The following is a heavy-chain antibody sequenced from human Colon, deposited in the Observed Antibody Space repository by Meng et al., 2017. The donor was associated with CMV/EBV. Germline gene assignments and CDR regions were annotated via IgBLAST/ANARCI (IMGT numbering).Heavy chain of an antibody. V-gene: IGHV4-34*01. J-gene: IGHJ6*02. CDR3: ARGRARGPQRLYYYGMDV. Sequence: GSLRLSCAVYGVSFSGYYWSWIRQPPGKGLEWIGEINHSGSTNYNPSLKRRVTISVDTSKNQFSLKLSSVTAADTAVYYCARGRARGPQRLYYYGMDVWGQGTTVTVSS. CDR1: GVSFSGYY. CDR2: INHSGST.